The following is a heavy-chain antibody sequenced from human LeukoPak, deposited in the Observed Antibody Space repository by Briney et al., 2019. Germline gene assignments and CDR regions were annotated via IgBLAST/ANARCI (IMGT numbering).Heavy chain of an antibody. CDR1: GFTFSSYA. CDR2: ISSNGGST. V-gene: IGHV3-64D*06. D-gene: IGHD5-12*01. Sequence: PGGSLRLSCSASGFTFSSYAMHWVRQAPGKGLEYVSAISSNGGSTYYADSVKGRFTTSRDNSKNTLYLQMSSLRAEDTAVYYCVKDGYSGYIYYFDYWGQGTLVTVSS. CDR3: VKDGYSGYIYYFDY. J-gene: IGHJ4*02.